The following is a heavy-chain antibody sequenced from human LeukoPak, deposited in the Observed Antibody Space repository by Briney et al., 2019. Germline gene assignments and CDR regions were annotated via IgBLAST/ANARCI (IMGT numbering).Heavy chain of an antibody. D-gene: IGHD5-18*01. V-gene: IGHV3-74*01. J-gene: IGHJ3*02. CDR3: ARARPDTKGFDI. Sequence: GGSLRLSCAASGFTFSSYWKHWVRQAPGKGLGWVSRINSEGSRTSYADSVKGRFTISRDNAKNTLYLQMNSLRAEDTAVYYCARARPDTKGFDIWGQGTMVTVSS. CDR1: GFTFSSYW. CDR2: INSEGSRT.